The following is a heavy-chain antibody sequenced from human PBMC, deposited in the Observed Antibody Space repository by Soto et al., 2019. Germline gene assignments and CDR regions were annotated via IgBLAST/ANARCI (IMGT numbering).Heavy chain of an antibody. D-gene: IGHD1-26*01. J-gene: IGHJ5*01. CDR3: AKIVGESLVGGIFDS. CDR2: ISASGGTS. Sequence: EVQLLDSGGGLVQPGGSLRLSCAASGFSFSSYAMGWVRQAPGKGLEWVSAISASGGTSYYADSVRGRFTISRDDSHNTVSLHINGLGPADTGILCCAKIVGESLVGGIFDSWGHGTMVTVSS. V-gene: IGHV3-23*01. CDR1: GFSFSSYA.